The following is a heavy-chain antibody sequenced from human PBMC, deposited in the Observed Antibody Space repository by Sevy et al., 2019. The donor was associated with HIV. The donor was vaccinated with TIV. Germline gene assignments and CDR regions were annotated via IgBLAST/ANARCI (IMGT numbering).Heavy chain of an antibody. D-gene: IGHD3-10*01. CDR3: ATDRGSYSPFNN. CDR2: IKPFNGDT. V-gene: IGHV1-2*02. J-gene: IGHJ4*02. CDR1: GYHFIGYY. Sequence: ASVKVSCKVSGYHFIGYYIHWVRQAPGQGLEWMAWIKPFNGDTKDAQIFQGRVTVTWDTSTSTAYMDLTRLLYDDTAIYYCATDRGSYSPFNNWGQRTLVTVSS.